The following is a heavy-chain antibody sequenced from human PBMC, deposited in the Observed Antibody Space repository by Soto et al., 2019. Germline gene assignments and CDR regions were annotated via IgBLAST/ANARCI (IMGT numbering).Heavy chain of an antibody. V-gene: IGHV3-23*01. J-gene: IGHJ4*02. D-gene: IGHD6-19*01. CDR2: ISGSGGRR. CDR3: ASRNSGWYFDY. Sequence: EVQLLESGGGLVQPGGSLRLSCAASGFTFSNYAMNWVRQAPGKGLEWVSVISGSGGRRYYAASVKGRFTISRDNSKNSLYLQMNSLRAEDTAVYYCASRNSGWYFDYWGQGTLVTVSS. CDR1: GFTFSNYA.